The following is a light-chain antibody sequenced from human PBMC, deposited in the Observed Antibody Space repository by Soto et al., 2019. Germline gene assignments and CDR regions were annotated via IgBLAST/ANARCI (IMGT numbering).Light chain of an antibody. CDR2: ASS. Sequence: DMQMTQSPSSLSASVGDRVTITCRARQSISNYLNWYQQKPGKAPKLLIYASSNLQSGVPSRFSGSGSGTDFTLTISGLQPEDSATYSCQQSYNARTFGQGTRWIS. CDR1: QSISNY. J-gene: IGKJ1*01. CDR3: QQSYNART. V-gene: IGKV1-39*01.